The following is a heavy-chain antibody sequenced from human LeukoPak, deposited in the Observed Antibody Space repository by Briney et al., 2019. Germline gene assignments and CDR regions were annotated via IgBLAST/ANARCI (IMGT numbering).Heavy chain of an antibody. J-gene: IGHJ4*02. CDR3: ARGEDGYNPHFDN. D-gene: IGHD5-24*01. Sequence: SETLSLTCTVSGDSIGGHYWSDYWTWSRQPPGEGLEWIGYIYHSGDTKYNPSLNSRVTISVDTSKTQFSLNLTSVTAADTAVYFCARGEDGYNPHFDNWGQGALVTVSS. V-gene: IGHV4-59*11. CDR2: IYHSGDT. CDR1: GDSIGGHY.